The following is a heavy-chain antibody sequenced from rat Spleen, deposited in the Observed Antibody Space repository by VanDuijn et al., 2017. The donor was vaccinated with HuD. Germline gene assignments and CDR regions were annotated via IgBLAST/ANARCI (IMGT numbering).Heavy chain of an antibody. Sequence: EVQLVESGGGLVQPGRSLKLSCAASGFTFSDYNMAWVRQAPKKGLEWVASISYEGSSSYYGDSVKGRFTISRDNAKSTLYLQMDSLRSEDTATYYCARPNYPGFNYFDYWGQGVMVTVSS. V-gene: IGHV5-22*01. D-gene: IGHD1-4*01. J-gene: IGHJ2*01. CDR1: GFTFSDYN. CDR3: ARPNYPGFNYFDY. CDR2: ISYEGSSS.